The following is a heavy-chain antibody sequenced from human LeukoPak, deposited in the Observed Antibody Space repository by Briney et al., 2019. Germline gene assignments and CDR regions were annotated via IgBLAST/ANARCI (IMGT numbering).Heavy chain of an antibody. Sequence: PGGSLRLSCAASGFTFRNYVIHWVRQAPGKGLEWVAVTSSDLNVKLYADSVKGRFTISRDNSRSTLYLQMNSLRPEDTAIYYCARQPSGYVIWFDPWGQGTLVTVSS. J-gene: IGHJ5*02. D-gene: IGHD5-12*01. V-gene: IGHV3-30-3*01. CDR2: TSSDLNVK. CDR1: GFTFRNYV. CDR3: ARQPSGYVIWFDP.